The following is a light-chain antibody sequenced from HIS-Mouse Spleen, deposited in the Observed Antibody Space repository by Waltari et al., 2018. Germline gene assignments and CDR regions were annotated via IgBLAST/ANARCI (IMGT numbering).Light chain of an antibody. CDR2: AAS. V-gene: IGKV1-39*01. CDR1: QSISSY. J-gene: IGKJ1*01. CDR3: QQSYSTG. Sequence: DIQMTQSPSSLSASVGDRVTITCRASQSISSYLNWYQQKPGKAPKLLIYAASSLQSGVPSRFSGSGSGTDFTLTISSLQPEDFATYYCQQSYSTGFGQGTKVEFK.